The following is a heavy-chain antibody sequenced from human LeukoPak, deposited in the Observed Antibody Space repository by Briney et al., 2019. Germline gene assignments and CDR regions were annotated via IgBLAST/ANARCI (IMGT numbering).Heavy chain of an antibody. J-gene: IGHJ4*02. Sequence: GGSLRLSRATSGFTFSSYAMSWVRQAPGKGLEWVSAISGSGGSTYYAASVKGRFTISRDNSKNTLYLQMNSLRAEDTAVYYCAKGLAQLWFYWGQGTLVTVSS. CDR2: ISGSGGST. V-gene: IGHV3-23*01. CDR3: AKGLAQLWFY. D-gene: IGHD5-18*01. CDR1: GFTFSSYA.